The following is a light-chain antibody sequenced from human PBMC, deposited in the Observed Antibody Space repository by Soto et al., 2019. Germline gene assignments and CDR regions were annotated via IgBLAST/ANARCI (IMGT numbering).Light chain of an antibody. CDR3: AAWDDSLNGPV. J-gene: IGLJ3*02. Sequence: QPVLTQSPSASGTPGQKVTISCSGSGSNIGGNSVNWYQQLPGTAPKLLIYSNNQRPLGVPDRFSGSKSGTSASLAISGLQSEDEADYYCAAWDDSLNGPVFGGGTKVTVL. V-gene: IGLV1-44*01. CDR1: GSNIGGNS. CDR2: SNN.